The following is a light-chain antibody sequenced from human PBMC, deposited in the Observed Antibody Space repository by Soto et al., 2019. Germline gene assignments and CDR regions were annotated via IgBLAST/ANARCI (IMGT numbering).Light chain of an antibody. Sequence: PVLTQSSSASASLGSSVKLTCTLSSGHSTYIIAWHQQQPGKAPRYLMKLEASGSYNKGSGVPDRFSGSSSGADRYLTISNLQFEDEADFYCEAWDTNTRVFGGGTKLTVL. CDR3: EAWDTNTRV. CDR1: SGHSTYI. CDR2: LEASGSY. V-gene: IGLV4-60*02. J-gene: IGLJ3*02.